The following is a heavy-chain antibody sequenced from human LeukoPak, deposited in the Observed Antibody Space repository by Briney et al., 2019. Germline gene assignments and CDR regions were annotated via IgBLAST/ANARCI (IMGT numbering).Heavy chain of an antibody. D-gene: IGHD4-23*01. CDR2: ISSSGSTI. CDR1: GFTFSSYA. V-gene: IGHV3-48*04. Sequence: GGSLRLSCAASGFTFSSYAMSWVRQAPGKGLEWVSYISSSGSTIYYADSVKGRFTISRDNAKNSLYLQMNSLRAEDTAVYYCARASRLTPDYWGQGTLVTVSS. CDR3: ARASRLTPDY. J-gene: IGHJ4*02.